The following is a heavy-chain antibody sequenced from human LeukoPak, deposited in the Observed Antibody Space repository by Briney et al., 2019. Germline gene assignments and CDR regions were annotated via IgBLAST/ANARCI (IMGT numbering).Heavy chain of an antibody. Sequence: SETLSLTCAVSAYSISSGYYWAWIRQPPGKGLEWIGTIYHSGSTYYNPSLQSRVTISVDTSKNQFSLNLSSVTAADTAVYYCARGRAGSYRSYFDYWGHGTLVTVSS. CDR2: IYHSGST. CDR1: AYSISSGYY. V-gene: IGHV4-38-2*01. J-gene: IGHJ4*01. CDR3: ARGRAGSYRSYFDY. D-gene: IGHD3-10*01.